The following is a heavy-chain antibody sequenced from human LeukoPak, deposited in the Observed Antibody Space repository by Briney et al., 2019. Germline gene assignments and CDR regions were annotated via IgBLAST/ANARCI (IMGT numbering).Heavy chain of an antibody. D-gene: IGHD1-26*01. J-gene: IGHJ4*02. CDR3: AKVGTWELQRVFEN. CDR1: GFTLSSYS. CDR2: IISSSNYI. Sequence: GGSLRLSCAASGFTLSSYSMNWVRQAPGKGLEWVSSIISSSNYIYYADSVKGRFTISRDNAKKSLDLEMNSLRVEDTALYYCAKVGTWELQRVFENWGQGTLVTVSS. V-gene: IGHV3-21*01.